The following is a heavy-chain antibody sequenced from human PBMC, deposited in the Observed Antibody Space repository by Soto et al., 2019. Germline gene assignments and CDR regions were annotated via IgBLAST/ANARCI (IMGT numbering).Heavy chain of an antibody. V-gene: IGHV3-23*01. D-gene: IGHD3-22*01. CDR3: AKDQPYYDSSGYPFDY. J-gene: IGHJ4*02. CDR2: ISGSGGST. Sequence: GGSLRLSCAASGFTFSSYAMSWVRQAPGKGLEWVSAISGSGGSTYYADSVKGRFTISRDNSKNTLYLQMNSLRAEDTAVYYCAKDQPYYDSSGYPFDYWGQGTLVTVSS. CDR1: GFTFSSYA.